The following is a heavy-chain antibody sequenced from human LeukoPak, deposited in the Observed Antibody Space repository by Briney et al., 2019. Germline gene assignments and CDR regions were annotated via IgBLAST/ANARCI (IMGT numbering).Heavy chain of an antibody. D-gene: IGHD3-10*01. CDR1: GFTFSSYV. J-gene: IGHJ4*02. Sequence: GGSLRLSCAASGFTFSSYVMHWVRQAPGKGLEWVTVISYDGSNKYYADSVKGRFTISRDNSKNTLYLQMNSLRAEDTAVYYCARNYGSGNYYLDYWGQGALVTVSS. V-gene: IGHV3-30*04. CDR3: ARNYGSGNYYLDY. CDR2: ISYDGSNK.